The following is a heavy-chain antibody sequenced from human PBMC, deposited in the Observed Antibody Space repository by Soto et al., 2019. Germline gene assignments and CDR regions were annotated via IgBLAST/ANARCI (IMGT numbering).Heavy chain of an antibody. J-gene: IGHJ4*02. V-gene: IGHV1-3*01. D-gene: IGHD2-21*02. CDR3: ARSIVAVTALDY. Sequence: ASVKVSWKASGYTFTSYAMHWVRQAPGQRLEWMGWINAGNGNTKYSQKFQGRVTITRDTSASTAYMELSSLRSEDTAVYYCARSIVAVTALDYWGQGTLVTVSS. CDR2: INAGNGNT. CDR1: GYTFTSYA.